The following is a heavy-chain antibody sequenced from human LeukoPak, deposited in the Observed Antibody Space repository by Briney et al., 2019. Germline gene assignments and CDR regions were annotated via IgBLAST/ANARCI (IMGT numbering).Heavy chain of an antibody. Sequence: RSSETLSLTCAAYGGSFSGYYWSWIRQPPGKGLEWIGEIIHSGSTNYNPSLKSRVTISVDTSKNQFSLKLSSVTAADTAVYYCARAPCGGDCYSDYWGQGTLVTVSS. V-gene: IGHV4-34*12. CDR1: GGSFSGYY. CDR3: ARAPCGGDCYSDY. CDR2: IIHSGST. J-gene: IGHJ4*02. D-gene: IGHD2-21*02.